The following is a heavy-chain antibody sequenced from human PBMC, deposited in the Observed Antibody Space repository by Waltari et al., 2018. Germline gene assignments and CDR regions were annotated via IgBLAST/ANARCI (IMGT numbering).Heavy chain of an antibody. D-gene: IGHD6-19*01. CDR2: INPNSGGT. V-gene: IGHV1-2*02. J-gene: IGHJ6*02. CDR1: GYTFTGYY. Sequence: QVQLVQSGAEVKKPGASVKVSCKASGYTFTGYYMHWVRQAPGQGLEWMGWINPNSGGTNYAQKFQGRVTMTRDTSISTAYMELSRLRSDDTAVYYCARERAIAVAGSYYYYGMDVWGQGTTVTVSS. CDR3: ARERAIAVAGSYYYYGMDV.